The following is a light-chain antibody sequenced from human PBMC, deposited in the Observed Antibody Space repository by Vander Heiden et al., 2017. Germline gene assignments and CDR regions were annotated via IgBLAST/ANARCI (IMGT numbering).Light chain of an antibody. CDR3: QVWDSDSDHVV. Sequence: SYVLTQPPSVSVAPGQTARITCGGSNTGGKSVHWYQQKPGQAPVVVVYDDSDRPSGIPERFSGSNSGNTATLTISRVEAGDEADYYCQVWDSDSDHVVFGGGTKLTVL. CDR1: NTGGKS. CDR2: DDS. J-gene: IGLJ2*01. V-gene: IGLV3-21*02.